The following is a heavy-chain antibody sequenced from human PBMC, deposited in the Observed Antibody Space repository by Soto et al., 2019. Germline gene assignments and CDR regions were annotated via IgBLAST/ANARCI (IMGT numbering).Heavy chain of an antibody. CDR3: ARDFGEGVLGATRNY. Sequence: QVQLVESGGGVVQPGRSPRLSCAASGFTFSSYAMHWVRQAPGKGLEWVAVISYDGSNKYYADSVKGRFTISRDNSKNTLYLQMNSLRAEDTAVYYCARDFGEGVLGATRNYWGQGTLVTVSS. CDR1: GFTFSSYA. CDR2: ISYDGSNK. D-gene: IGHD1-26*01. J-gene: IGHJ4*02. V-gene: IGHV3-30-3*01.